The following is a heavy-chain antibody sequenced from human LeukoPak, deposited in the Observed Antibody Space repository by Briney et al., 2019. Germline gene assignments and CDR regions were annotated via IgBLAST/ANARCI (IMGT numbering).Heavy chain of an antibody. Sequence: GRSLRLSCTASGFTFGDYAMSWVRQAPGKGLEWVGFIRSKTYGGTTEYAASVKGRFTISRDDSKSIAYLQMNSLKTEYTAVYYCTRDFSGYHTYWGQGTLVTVSS. D-gene: IGHD3-22*01. CDR1: GFTFGDYA. CDR2: IRSKTYGGTT. V-gene: IGHV3-49*04. J-gene: IGHJ4*02. CDR3: TRDFSGYHTY.